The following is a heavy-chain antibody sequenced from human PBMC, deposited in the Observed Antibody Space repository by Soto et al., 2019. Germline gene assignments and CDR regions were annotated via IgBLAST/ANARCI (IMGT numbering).Heavy chain of an antibody. J-gene: IGHJ6*02. CDR2: INSDGVTI. D-gene: IGHD3-16*01. V-gene: IGHV3-48*03. CDR1: GFTLSSCE. CDR3: ARDKGERVAYGMDV. Sequence: EVQLVESGGGLVQPGGSLKLSCTVSGFTLSSCETNWVRQAPGKGLEWVSYINSDGVTIYADSVKGRFTISRDNAQNSLFLQMNSLRAEDTALYYCARDKGERVAYGMDVWGQGTTVTVSS.